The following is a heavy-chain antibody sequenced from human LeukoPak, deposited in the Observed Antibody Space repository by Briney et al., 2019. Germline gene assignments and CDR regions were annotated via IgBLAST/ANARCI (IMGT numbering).Heavy chain of an antibody. CDR3: AIWSDYFDY. D-gene: IGHD3-3*01. V-gene: IGHV3-30*03. J-gene: IGHJ4*02. Sequence: TGGSLRLSCAASGITFSSYGMHWVRQAPGKGLEWVAVISYDGSNKYYADSVKGRFTISRDNSKNTLYLQMNSLRAEDTAVYYCAIWSDYFDYWGQGTLVTVSS. CDR1: GITFSSYG. CDR2: ISYDGSNK.